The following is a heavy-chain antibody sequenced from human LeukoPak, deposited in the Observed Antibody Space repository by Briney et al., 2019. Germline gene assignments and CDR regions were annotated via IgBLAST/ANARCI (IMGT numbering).Heavy chain of an antibody. J-gene: IGHJ4*02. V-gene: IGHV4-59*01. D-gene: IGHD6-19*01. Sequence: SETLSLTCTVSGGSISSYYWSWIRQPPGKGLEWIGYIYYSGSTNYNPSLKSRVTISVDTSKNQFSLKLSSVTAADTAVYYCARGAGQWPRYFDYWGQGTLVTVSS. CDR2: IYYSGST. CDR3: ARGAGQWPRYFDY. CDR1: GGSISSYY.